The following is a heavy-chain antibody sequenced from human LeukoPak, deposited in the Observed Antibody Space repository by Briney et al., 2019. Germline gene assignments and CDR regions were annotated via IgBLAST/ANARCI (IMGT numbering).Heavy chain of an antibody. V-gene: IGHV1-46*02. Sequence: GASAKVSCKASGYTFNNHYMYWVRQAPGQGLEWMGVINPSGGSTSYAQKFQGRVTTTRDTSTSTVHMELSGLRSEDTAVYYCARDQEGFDYWGQGTLVTVSS. J-gene: IGHJ4*02. CDR3: ARDQEGFDY. CDR1: GYTFNNHY. CDR2: INPSGGST.